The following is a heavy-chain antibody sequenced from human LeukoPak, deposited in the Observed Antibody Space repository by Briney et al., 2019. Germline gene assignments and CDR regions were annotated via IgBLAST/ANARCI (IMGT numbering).Heavy chain of an antibody. CDR1: GFTFSSYA. CDR3: AKARGEQDGGSNY. V-gene: IGHV3-23*01. D-gene: IGHD2-15*01. Sequence: GGSLRLSCAASGFTFSSYAMSWVRQAPGKGLEWVSAISGSGGSTYYADSVKGRFTISRDNSKNTLYLQMNSLRAGDTAVYYCAKARGEQDGGSNYWGQGTQVIVSS. CDR2: ISGSGGST. J-gene: IGHJ4*02.